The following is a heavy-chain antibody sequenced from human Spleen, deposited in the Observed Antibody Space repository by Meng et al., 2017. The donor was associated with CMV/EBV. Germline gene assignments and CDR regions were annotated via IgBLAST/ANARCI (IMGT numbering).Heavy chain of an antibody. V-gene: IGHV4-39*07. J-gene: IGHJ5*02. D-gene: IGHD3-3*01. Sequence: HLPLQEPVPGLVKPPASLSLTCTVSGGSISSSGYYWGWIRQPPGKGLEWIGSIYYSGSTYYNPSLKSRVTISVDTSKNQFSLKLSSVTAADTAVYYCARLRSITIHFDPWGQGTLVTVSS. CDR3: ARLRSITIHFDP. CDR1: GGSISSSGYY. CDR2: IYYSGST.